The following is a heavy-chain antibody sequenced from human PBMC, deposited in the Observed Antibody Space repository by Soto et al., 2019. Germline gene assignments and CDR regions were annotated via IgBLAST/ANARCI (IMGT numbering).Heavy chain of an antibody. V-gene: IGHV3-30*04. Sequence: QVQLVESGGGVVQPGASLTLSCAASGFRFSGFGMHWVRQAPGKGLEWVAVISFDASEKFYVDSVKGRFSISRDDSHSKVFLQMNSLSREDTGVYYCARDLGGYVHLWHTSNYWCQGTLVNVS. D-gene: IGHD5-12*01. CDR2: ISFDASEK. J-gene: IGHJ1*01. CDR3: ARDLGGYVHLWHTSNY. CDR1: GFRFSGFG.